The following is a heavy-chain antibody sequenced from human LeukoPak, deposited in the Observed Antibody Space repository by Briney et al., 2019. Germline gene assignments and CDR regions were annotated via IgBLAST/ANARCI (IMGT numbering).Heavy chain of an antibody. J-gene: IGHJ4*02. CDR1: GGSFSGYY. CDR3: ARGPGLRLGELSLYRPFDY. CDR2: INHSGST. D-gene: IGHD3-16*02. Sequence: SETPSLTCAVYGGSFSGYYWSWIRQPPGKGLEWIGEINHSGSTNYNPSLKSRVTISVDTSKNQFSLKLSSVTAADTAVYYCARGPGLRLGELSLYRPFDYWGQGTLVTVSS. V-gene: IGHV4-34*01.